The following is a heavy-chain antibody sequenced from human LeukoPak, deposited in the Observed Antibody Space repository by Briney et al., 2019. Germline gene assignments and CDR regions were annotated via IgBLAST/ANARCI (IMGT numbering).Heavy chain of an antibody. CDR2: TSYDGSNK. D-gene: IGHD2-2*02. CDR3: ATDIVVVPAAIRGKYSSSSGSDY. J-gene: IGHJ4*02. V-gene: IGHV3-30*03. CDR1: GFTFSSYG. Sequence: GGSLRLSCAASGFTFSSYGMHWVRQAPGKGLEWVAVTSYDGSNKYYADSVKGRFTISRDNSKNTLYLQMNSLRAEDTAVYYCATDIVVVPAAIRGKYSSSSGSDYWGQGTLVTVSS.